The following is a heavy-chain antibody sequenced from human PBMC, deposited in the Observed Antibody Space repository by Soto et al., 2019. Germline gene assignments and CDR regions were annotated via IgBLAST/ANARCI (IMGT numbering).Heavy chain of an antibody. CDR1: GFTFNTYP. CDR2: ISANGGTT. CDR3: ARFRPLDAFDI. J-gene: IGHJ3*02. D-gene: IGHD2-21*01. V-gene: IGHV3-23*01. Sequence: EVQMLESGGGLVQPGGSLRLSCAASGFTFNTYPMSWVRQAPGKGLQWVSSISANGGTTYYADSVKGRFTISRDSSKNTLYLQMNSLGAEDTAIYYCARFRPLDAFDIWGQGTMVTVSS.